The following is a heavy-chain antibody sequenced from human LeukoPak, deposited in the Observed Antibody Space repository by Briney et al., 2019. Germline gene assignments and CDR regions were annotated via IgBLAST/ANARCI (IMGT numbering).Heavy chain of an antibody. CDR2: ISYDGSNK. CDR3: AKARYSGSFLDY. Sequence: QPGGSLRLSCAASGFTFSSYGMHWVRQAPGKGLEWVAVISYDGSNKYYADSVKGRFTISRDNSKNTLYLQMNSLRAEDTAVYYCAKARYSGSFLDYWGQGTRVTVSS. D-gene: IGHD1-26*01. V-gene: IGHV3-30*18. J-gene: IGHJ4*02. CDR1: GFTFSSYG.